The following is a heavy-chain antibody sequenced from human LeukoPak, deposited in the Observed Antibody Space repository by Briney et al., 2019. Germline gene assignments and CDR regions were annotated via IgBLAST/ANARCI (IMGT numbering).Heavy chain of an antibody. D-gene: IGHD2-15*01. CDR3: ARDHSCGGGSCYSRFDP. CDR2: IYYSGST. V-gene: IGHV4-31*03. Sequence: SETLSLTCTVSGGSISSGGYYWSWLRQRPGKGLEWIVYIYYSGSTYYNPSLKSRVTISVYTSKNQFSLKLVSVTAADTAVYYCARDHSCGGGSCYSRFDPWGQGTLVTVSS. J-gene: IGHJ5*02. CDR1: GGSISSGGYY.